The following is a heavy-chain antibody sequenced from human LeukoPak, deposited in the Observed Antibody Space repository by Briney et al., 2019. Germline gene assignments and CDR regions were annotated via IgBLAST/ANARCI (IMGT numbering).Heavy chain of an antibody. CDR3: ARALGRIAVAGTGGY. V-gene: IGHV1-18*04. CDR2: ISAYNGNT. D-gene: IGHD6-19*01. Sequence: ASVKVSCKASGYTFTSYGISWVRQAPGQGLEWMGWISAYNGNTNYAQKLQGRVTMTTDTSTSTAYMELRGLRSDDTAVYYCARALGRIAVAGTGGYWGQGTLVTVSS. CDR1: GYTFTSYG. J-gene: IGHJ4*02.